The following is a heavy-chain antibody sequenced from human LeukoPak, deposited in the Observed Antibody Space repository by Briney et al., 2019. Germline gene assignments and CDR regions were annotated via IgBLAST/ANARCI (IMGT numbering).Heavy chain of an antibody. Sequence: GGSLRLSCAASGFTFTSHWMSGVRQAPGKGLEWVARMNLDGSEKYYVDSVKGRFTISRDNAKTSLYLEMNSLRAEDTAVYYCARDATYCTNGVCYTRFDYWGQGTLVTVSS. V-gene: IGHV3-7*01. CDR1: GFTFTSHW. CDR2: MNLDGSEK. D-gene: IGHD2-8*01. CDR3: ARDATYCTNGVCYTRFDY. J-gene: IGHJ4*02.